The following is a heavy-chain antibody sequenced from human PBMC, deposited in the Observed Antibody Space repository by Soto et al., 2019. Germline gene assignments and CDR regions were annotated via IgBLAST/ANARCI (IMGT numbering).Heavy chain of an antibody. Sequence: SQTLSLTCAISGDSVSSSSVTWNWIRQSPSRGLEWLGRTYYRSKWYNDYAESVKSRITINPDTSKNQFSLHLNSVTPEDTAVFYCERLKGNCCLDLGGQGPLATVPS. CDR1: GDSVSSSSVT. D-gene: IGHD2-15*01. CDR3: ERLKGNCCLDL. V-gene: IGHV6-1*01. CDR2: TYYRSKWYN. J-gene: IGHJ4*02.